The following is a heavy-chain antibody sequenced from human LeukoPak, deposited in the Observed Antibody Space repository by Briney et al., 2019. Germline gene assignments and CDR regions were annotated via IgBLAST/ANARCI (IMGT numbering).Heavy chain of an antibody. J-gene: IGHJ4*02. D-gene: IGHD3-3*01. CDR2: MNPNSGNT. V-gene: IGHV1-8*03. CDR3: ARANYDFWSGYTPIDY. CDR1: GYTFTSYD. Sequence: GASVKVSCKASGYTFTSYDINWVRQATGQRLEWMGWMNPNSGNTGYAQKFQGRVTITRNTSISTAYMELSSLRSEDTAVYYCARANYDFWSGYTPIDYWGQGTLVTVSS.